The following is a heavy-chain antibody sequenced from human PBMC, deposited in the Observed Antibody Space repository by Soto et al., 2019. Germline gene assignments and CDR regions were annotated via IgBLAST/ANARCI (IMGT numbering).Heavy chain of an antibody. V-gene: IGHV3-7*03. D-gene: IGHD3-16*02. Sequence: PGGSLRLSCAASGFKFSDYWMSWVRQAPGKGLEWVGNIKHDTSEAHYADSVKGRFTITRDNIKNFLFLQMNGLRSDDTASYYCARDGLLFSGPYRPSRFDYWGRGTLVTVSS. CDR1: GFKFSDYW. CDR2: IKHDTSEA. J-gene: IGHJ4*02. CDR3: ARDGLLFSGPYRPSRFDY.